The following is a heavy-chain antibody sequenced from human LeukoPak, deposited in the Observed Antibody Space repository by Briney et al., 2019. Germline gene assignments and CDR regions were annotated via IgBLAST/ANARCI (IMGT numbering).Heavy chain of an antibody. J-gene: IGHJ4*02. CDR3: AKYIRLGGYGGYEWFDY. V-gene: IGHV3-43*02. D-gene: IGHD5-12*01. CDR2: ISGDGGDT. Sequence: GGSLRLSCAASEFTFDYYAMHWVRQPPGKGLEWVSHISGDGGDTYYPDSVRGRFTISRDNSKNSLYLQMNSLRTEDTALYYRAKYIRLGGYGGYEWFDYWGQGTLVTVSS. CDR1: EFTFDYYA.